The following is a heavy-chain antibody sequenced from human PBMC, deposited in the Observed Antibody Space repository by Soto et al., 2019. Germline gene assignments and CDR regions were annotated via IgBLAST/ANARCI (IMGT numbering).Heavy chain of an antibody. CDR2: IYYSGST. CDR3: ARGGYSSGWNNYFDS. Sequence: SETLSLTCTVSGGSISGYYWSWIRQPPGKGLEWIGYIYYSGSTNYNPSLKRRVTISADTSKNQFSLKLTSVTAADTAVYYCARGGYSSGWNNYFDSWGQGTLVTVSS. CDR1: GGSISGYY. D-gene: IGHD6-19*01. V-gene: IGHV4-59*01. J-gene: IGHJ4*02.